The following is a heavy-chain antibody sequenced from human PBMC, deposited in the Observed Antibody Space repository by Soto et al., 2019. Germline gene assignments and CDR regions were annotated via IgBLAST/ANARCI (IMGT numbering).Heavy chain of an antibody. Sequence: XVKXSCKAYGYSFTTYGISWVRQAPGQGLEWMGWISRYNGDTNNAQKFQERVTMTIDRSTTTAYLELRSLTSDDTAVYYCAKNGHPPYYYYGMDVWGQGTTVTVSS. J-gene: IGHJ6*02. CDR2: ISRYNGDT. D-gene: IGHD2-8*01. CDR1: GYSFTTYG. V-gene: IGHV1-18*01. CDR3: AKNGHPPYYYYGMDV.